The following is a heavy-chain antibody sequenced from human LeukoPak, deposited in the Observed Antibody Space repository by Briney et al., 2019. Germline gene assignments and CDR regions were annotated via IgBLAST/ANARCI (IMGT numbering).Heavy chain of an antibody. CDR3: ACSLGGHPYYFDY. CDR2: IKEDGSEN. CDR1: GLTFPRYW. J-gene: IGHJ4*02. D-gene: IGHD2-15*01. Sequence: RPGGSLRLSCAASGLTFPRYWMTWVRQAPGKGLQWVANIKEDGSENYYVDSVKGRFTISRDNARNSLYLQMNTLRAEDTAVYYCACSLGGHPYYFDYWGQGTLVTVSS. V-gene: IGHV3-7*05.